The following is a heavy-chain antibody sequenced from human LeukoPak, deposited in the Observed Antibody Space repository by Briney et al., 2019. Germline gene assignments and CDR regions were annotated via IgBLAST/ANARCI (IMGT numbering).Heavy chain of an antibody. CDR1: GFTFSSYS. V-gene: IGHV3-21*01. J-gene: IGHJ3*02. Sequence: SGGSLRLSCAASGFTFSSYSMNWVRQAPGKGLEWVSSISSSSSYIYYADSVKGRFTISRDNAKNSLYLQMNSLRAEDTAVYYCAREGAYCGGDCYDAFDIWGQGTMVTVSS. CDR2: ISSSSSYI. CDR3: AREGAYCGGDCYDAFDI. D-gene: IGHD2-21*02.